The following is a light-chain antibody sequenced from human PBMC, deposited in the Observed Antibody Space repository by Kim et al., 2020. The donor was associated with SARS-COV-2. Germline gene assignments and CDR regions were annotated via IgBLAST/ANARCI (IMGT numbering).Light chain of an antibody. Sequence: EIVLTQSPGTLSLSPGERATLSCRASQSVSSSYLAWYQQKPGQAPRLLIYGASSRATGIPDRFSGSGSGTDFTLTISRLEPEDFAVYYCQQYGSSPMYIFGAGTKLAIK. V-gene: IGKV3-20*01. J-gene: IGKJ2*01. CDR3: QQYGSSPMYI. CDR1: QSVSSSY. CDR2: GAS.